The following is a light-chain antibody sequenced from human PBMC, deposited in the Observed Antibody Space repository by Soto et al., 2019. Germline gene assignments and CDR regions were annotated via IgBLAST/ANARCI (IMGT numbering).Light chain of an antibody. CDR1: SSDVGGYKF. J-gene: IGLJ1*01. CDR2: EVS. CDR3: CLYAVTFYV. V-gene: IGLV2-8*01. Sequence: QSALTQPASVSASPGQSITISCTGTSSDVGGYKFVSWYQHHPGKAPKLMIYEVSERPSGVPDRFSGSKSGNTASLTISGLQAEDEADYYCCLYAVTFYVFGTGTKLTVL.